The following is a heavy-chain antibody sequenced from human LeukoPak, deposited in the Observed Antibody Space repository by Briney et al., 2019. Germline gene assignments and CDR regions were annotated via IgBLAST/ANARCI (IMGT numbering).Heavy chain of an antibody. CDR1: GGSISSSSYY. CDR2: IYYSGST. V-gene: IGHV4-39*07. D-gene: IGHD2-15*01. Sequence: PSETLSLTCTVSGGSISSSSYYWGWIRQPPGKGLEWIGSIYYSGSTYYNPSLKSRVTISVDTSKNQFSLKLSSVTAADTAVYYCARDRLRVVAATQSYYYGMDVWGQGTTVTVSS. CDR3: ARDRLRVVAATQSYYYGMDV. J-gene: IGHJ6*02.